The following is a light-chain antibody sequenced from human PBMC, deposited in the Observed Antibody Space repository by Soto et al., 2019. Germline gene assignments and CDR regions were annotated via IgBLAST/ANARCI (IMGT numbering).Light chain of an antibody. CDR1: QSVSRNY. J-gene: IGKJ1*01. V-gene: IGKV3-20*01. Sequence: EIVLTQSPGTLSLSPGERATLSCRASQSVSRNYLAWYQQKPGQAPRLLIYGASIRATGIPDRFSGSGSGTDLTLTINRLEPEDFAVYYCQQYGNSPPWTFGQGTKVEIK. CDR3: QQYGNSPPWT. CDR2: GAS.